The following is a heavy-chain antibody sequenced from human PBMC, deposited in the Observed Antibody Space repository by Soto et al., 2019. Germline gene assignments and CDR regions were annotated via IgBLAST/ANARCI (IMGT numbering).Heavy chain of an antibody. D-gene: IGHD3-22*01. CDR3: AGAGNDYDARGYRTSYFDY. J-gene: IGHJ4*02. Sequence: QVQLEESGPGLVQPSQTLSLSCTVSGASVRSGIYYWTWIRQHPGEGLEWIGYLDNSGSTYYNPSLRGRVAISVDASKNQVSLKLQSLSAADTAFYYWAGAGNDYDARGYRTSYFDYWGQGILVTVSS. CDR1: GASVRSGIYY. CDR2: LDNSGST. V-gene: IGHV4-31*03.